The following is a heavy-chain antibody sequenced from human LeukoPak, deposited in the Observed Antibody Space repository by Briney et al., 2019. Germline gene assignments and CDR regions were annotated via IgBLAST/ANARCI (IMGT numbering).Heavy chain of an antibody. CDR1: GFTFDDYA. CDR3: AKLLDGSGSYRYYYMDV. J-gene: IGHJ6*03. CDR2: ISWNSGSI. Sequence: GRSLRLSCAASGFTFDDYAMHWVRQAPGKGLEWVSGISWNSGSIGYADSVKGRFTISRDNGKNSLYLQMNSLRAEDTALYYCAKLLDGSGSYRYYYMDVWGKGTTVTVSS. D-gene: IGHD3-10*01. V-gene: IGHV3-9*01.